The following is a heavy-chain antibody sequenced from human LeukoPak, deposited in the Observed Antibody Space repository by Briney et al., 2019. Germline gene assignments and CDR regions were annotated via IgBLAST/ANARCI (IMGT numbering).Heavy chain of an antibody. D-gene: IGHD6-13*01. CDR3: ARGRGYSR. CDR1: GFAFSFYA. J-gene: IGHJ4*02. CDR2: INHSGST. V-gene: IGHV4-34*01. Sequence: GSLRLSCAASGFAFSFYAMSWIRQPPGKGLEWIGEINHSGSTNYNPSLKSRVTISVDTSKNQFSLKLSSVTAADTAVYYCARGRGYSRWGQGTLVTVSS.